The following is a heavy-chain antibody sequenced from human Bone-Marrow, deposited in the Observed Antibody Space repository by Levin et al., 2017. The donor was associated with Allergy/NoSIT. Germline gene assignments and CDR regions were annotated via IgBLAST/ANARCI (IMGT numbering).Heavy chain of an antibody. Sequence: ASVKVSCKASGYTFMTYDINWVRQAPGQGLEWVGWMNPNIVNTGSAQKFQGRVTMTTNTSISTAYMELNSLRPEDTAIYYCARARGESSLDGFDIWGQGTTVTVSS. J-gene: IGHJ3*02. D-gene: IGHD1-26*01. V-gene: IGHV1-8*01. CDR1: GYTFMTYD. CDR2: MNPNIVNT. CDR3: ARARGESSLDGFDI.